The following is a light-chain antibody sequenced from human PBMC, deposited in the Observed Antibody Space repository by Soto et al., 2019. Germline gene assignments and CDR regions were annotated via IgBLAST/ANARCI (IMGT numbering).Light chain of an antibody. J-gene: IGKJ5*01. V-gene: IGKV3-20*01. CDR3: QQYSDSPLT. CDR1: QSVSSNY. Sequence: IVLTQSPGTLSLSPGERATLSCRASQSVSSNYLAWYQQKPGQAPRLLIFGAFRRATGTPDRFSGSGSGTDFTLAISRLEPEDFAVYYCQQYSDSPLTFGQGTRLEIK. CDR2: GAF.